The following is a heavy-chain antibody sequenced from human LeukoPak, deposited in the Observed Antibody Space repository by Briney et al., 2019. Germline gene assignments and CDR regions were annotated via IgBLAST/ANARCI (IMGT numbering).Heavy chain of an antibody. CDR3: AKASNGYYYDSIDY. CDR1: GFTFSSYA. CDR2: ISGSGGST. V-gene: IGHV3-23*01. D-gene: IGHD3-22*01. Sequence: GGSLRLSCAASGFTFSSYAMSWVRQAPGKGLECVSAISGSGGSTYYEDSVKCRFTISRHNYKNTLYLQMNSLRDEDTAVYYCAKASNGYYYDSIDYWGQGTLVTVSS. J-gene: IGHJ4*02.